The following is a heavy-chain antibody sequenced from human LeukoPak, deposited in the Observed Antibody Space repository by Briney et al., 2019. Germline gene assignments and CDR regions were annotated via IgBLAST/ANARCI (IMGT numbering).Heavy chain of an antibody. Sequence: PGGSLRLSCAASGFTFSTYAMSWVRQAPGKGLEWVSAIRGSGGSTYYADSVKGRFTISRDNSKNTLYLQMNSLRAEDTAVYYCAKDPRVGATGAECFQYWGQGTLVTVSS. CDR1: GFTFSTYA. J-gene: IGHJ1*01. D-gene: IGHD1-26*01. CDR3: AKDPRVGATGAECFQY. CDR2: IRGSGGST. V-gene: IGHV3-23*01.